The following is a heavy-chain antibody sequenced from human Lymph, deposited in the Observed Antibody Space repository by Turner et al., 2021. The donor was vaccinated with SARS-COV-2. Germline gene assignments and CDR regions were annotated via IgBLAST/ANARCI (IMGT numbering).Heavy chain of an antibody. CDR3: AKDLDTAGGMDV. V-gene: IGHV3-53*04. CDR1: VSTVRRNY. Sequence: EVRLVESGGGLVQPGGSLRPSCAASVSTVRRNYMSWVRQGPGRGLKLFSGSYSSGSSYYADSVKSRFTITKNNSKNTLYRKMNSLRAEDKAVYYCAKDLDTAGGMDVWGQGTTVTVSS. CDR2: SYSSGSS. J-gene: IGHJ6*02. D-gene: IGHD5-18*01.